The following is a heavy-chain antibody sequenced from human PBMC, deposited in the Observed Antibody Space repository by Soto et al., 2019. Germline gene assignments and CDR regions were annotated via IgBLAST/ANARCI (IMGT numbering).Heavy chain of an antibody. CDR1: GGSISSGGYY. CDR2: IYYSGST. CDR3: ARESVDPSLPGLSGHLSHYYYMDV. V-gene: IGHV4-31*03. J-gene: IGHJ6*03. Sequence: SETLSLTCTVSGGSISSGGYYWSWIRQHPGKGLEWIGYIYYSGSTYYNPSLKSRVTISVDTSKNQFSLKLSSVTAADTAVYYCARESVDPSLPGLSGHLSHYYYMDVWGKGTTVTVSS. D-gene: IGHD3-10*01.